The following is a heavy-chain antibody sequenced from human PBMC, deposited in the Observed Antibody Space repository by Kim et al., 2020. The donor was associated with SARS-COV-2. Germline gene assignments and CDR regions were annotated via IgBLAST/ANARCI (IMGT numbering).Heavy chain of an antibody. J-gene: IGHJ3*02. D-gene: IGHD6-13*01. CDR3: AKGIPWDSSSWYFGAFDI. CDR2: ISWNSGSI. V-gene: IGHV3-9*01. Sequence: GGSLRLSCAASGFTFDDYAMHWVRHAPGKGLEWVSGISWNSGSIGYADSVKGRFTISRDNAKNSLYLQMNSLRAEDTALYYCAKGIPWDSSSWYFGAFDIWGQGTMVTVSS. CDR1: GFTFDDYA.